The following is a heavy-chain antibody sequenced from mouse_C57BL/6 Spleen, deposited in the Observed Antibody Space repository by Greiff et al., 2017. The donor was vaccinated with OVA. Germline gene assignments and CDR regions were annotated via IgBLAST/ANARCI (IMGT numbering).Heavy chain of an antibody. CDR3: ARYSNYYYAMDY. V-gene: IGHV1-82*01. Sequence: VKLVESGPELVKPGASVKISCKASGYAFSSSWMNWVKQRPGKGLEWIGRIYPGDGDTNYNGKFKGKATLTADKSSSTAYMQLSSLTSEDSAVYFCARYSNYYYAMDYWGQGTSVTVSS. CDR1: GYAFSSSW. J-gene: IGHJ4*01. D-gene: IGHD2-5*01. CDR2: IYPGDGDT.